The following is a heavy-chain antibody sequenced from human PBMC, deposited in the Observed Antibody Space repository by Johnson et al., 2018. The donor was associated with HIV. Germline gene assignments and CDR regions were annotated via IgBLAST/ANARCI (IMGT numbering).Heavy chain of an antibody. Sequence: QVQLVESGGNVVQPGRSLRLSCAASGFTFNNYGIHWVRQAPGKGLEWVAFIRYDGSNKYYADSVKGRFTISRDNSKNTLYLQMNSLRAEDTAVYYCAKDSQGLRAFDIWGQGTMVTVSS. CDR1: GFTFNNYG. V-gene: IGHV3-30*02. J-gene: IGHJ3*02. CDR2: IRYDGSNK. CDR3: AKDSQGLRAFDI. D-gene: IGHD6-25*01.